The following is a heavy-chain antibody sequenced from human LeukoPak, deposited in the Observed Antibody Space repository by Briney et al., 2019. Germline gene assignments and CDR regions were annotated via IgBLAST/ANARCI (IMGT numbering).Heavy chain of an antibody. J-gene: IGHJ5*02. V-gene: IGHV1-2*02. CDR1: GFTFSGYY. CDR2: INPNSGGT. D-gene: IGHD6-6*01. CDR3: ARGWQINSSGGFVDP. Sequence: VASVKVSCRSSGFTFSGYYIHWVRQAPGQGLEWMGLINPNSGGTNFAQKFQGRVTMTRDTSITTAYMELSRLSSDDTAVYYCARGWQINSSGGFVDPWGQGTLVTVSS.